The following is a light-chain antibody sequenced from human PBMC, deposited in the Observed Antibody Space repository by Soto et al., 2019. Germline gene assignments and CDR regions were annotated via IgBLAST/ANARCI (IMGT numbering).Light chain of an antibody. CDR3: QQYNNWLYT. V-gene: IGKV3-15*01. CDR2: GAS. CDR1: QSVSSN. J-gene: IGKJ2*01. Sequence: EIVMTQSPATLSVSPGERATLSCRASQSVSSNLAWYQQKPGQAPRLLIYGASTRATGIPARFSGSGSGTEFTLTISSLQSEDFAVYYCQQYNNWLYTFGQGPSWRSN.